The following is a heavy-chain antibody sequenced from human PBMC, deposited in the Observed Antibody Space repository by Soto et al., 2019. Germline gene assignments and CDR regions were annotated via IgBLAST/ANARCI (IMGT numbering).Heavy chain of an antibody. CDR3: ARWGEWDAFDI. V-gene: IGHV3-33*01. Sequence: GGSLRFSCAASGFTFSSYGMHWVRQAPGKGLEWVAVIWYDGSNKYYADSVKGRFTISRDNSKNTLYLQMNSLRAEDTAVYYCARWGEWDAFDIWGQGTMVTVSS. CDR1: GFTFSSYG. J-gene: IGHJ3*02. D-gene: IGHD3-10*01. CDR2: IWYDGSNK.